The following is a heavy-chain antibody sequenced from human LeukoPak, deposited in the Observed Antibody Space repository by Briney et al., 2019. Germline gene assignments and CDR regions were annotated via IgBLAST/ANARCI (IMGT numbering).Heavy chain of an antibody. J-gene: IGHJ3*02. Sequence: GASVKVSCKASGGTFSSYAISWVRQAPGQGLEWMGIINPSAGNTNYAQNFQGRVTMTRDTSTSTVYMELSSLRSEDTAVYYCARARDGYNDAYDIWGQGTMVTVPS. CDR3: ARARDGYNDAYDI. CDR2: INPSAGNT. CDR1: GGTFSSYA. V-gene: IGHV1-46*01. D-gene: IGHD5-24*01.